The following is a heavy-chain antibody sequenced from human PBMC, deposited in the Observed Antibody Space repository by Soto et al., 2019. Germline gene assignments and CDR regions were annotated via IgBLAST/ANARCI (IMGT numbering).Heavy chain of an antibody. CDR1: GFTVSSNY. V-gene: IGHV3-53*01. CDR3: ATRVGITGTRVDY. D-gene: IGHD1-7*01. CDR2: IYSGGST. Sequence: PGGSLRLSCAASGFTVSSNYMSWVRQAPGKGLEWVSVIYSGGSTYYADSVKGRFTISRDNSKNTLYLQMNSLRAEDTAVYYCATRVGITGTRVDYWGQGTLVTVSS. J-gene: IGHJ4*02.